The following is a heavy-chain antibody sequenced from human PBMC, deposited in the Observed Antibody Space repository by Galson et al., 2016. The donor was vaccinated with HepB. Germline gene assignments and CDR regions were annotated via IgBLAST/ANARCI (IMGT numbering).Heavy chain of an antibody. Sequence: SLRLSCAASGFTFTHAWMTWVRQAPGKGLEWVGRIKSKIDGGTIDSAAPVKGRFSISRDDAKNTLFLEMNGLKSEDTGVYYCATGLGGSDYDHWGQGTLVIVSS. CDR2: IKSKIDGGTI. V-gene: IGHV3-15*05. D-gene: IGHD1-26*01. J-gene: IGHJ4*02. CDR3: ATGLGGSDYDH. CDR1: GFTFTHAW.